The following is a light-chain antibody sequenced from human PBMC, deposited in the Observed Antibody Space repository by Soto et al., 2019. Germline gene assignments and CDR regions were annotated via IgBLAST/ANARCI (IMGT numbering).Light chain of an antibody. V-gene: IGLV2-14*01. CDR2: EVT. CDR1: ISDVGAYIY. Sequence: QSVLTQPASVSGSPGQSITISCTGTISDVGAYIYVSWYQHHPGKAPKVMIYEVTNRPSGVSDRFSGSKSGNTASLPISGLQAEDEADYYCCSYTSSRTYVFGTGTKVTVL. J-gene: IGLJ1*01. CDR3: CSYTSSRTYV.